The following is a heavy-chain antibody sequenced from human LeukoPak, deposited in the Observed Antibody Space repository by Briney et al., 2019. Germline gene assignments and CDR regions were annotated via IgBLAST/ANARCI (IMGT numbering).Heavy chain of an antibody. Sequence: GESLKISCKGSGYIFTHYWNGWVRQMPGNGLESMGIIYPADSDTTYSPSFQGQVTISADKSISTVYLQWSSLKASDTAMYYCARQSRDGSKTRGYYFDYWGQGTLVTVSS. CDR3: ARQSRDGSKTRGYYFDY. V-gene: IGHV5-51*01. CDR2: IYPADSDT. D-gene: IGHD3-10*01. J-gene: IGHJ4*02. CDR1: GYIFTHYW.